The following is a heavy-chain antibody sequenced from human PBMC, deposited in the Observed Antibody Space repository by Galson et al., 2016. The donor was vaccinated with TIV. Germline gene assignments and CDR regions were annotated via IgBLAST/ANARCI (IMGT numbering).Heavy chain of an antibody. J-gene: IGHJ6*03. CDR2: INPSTGDT. V-gene: IGHV1-2*02. CDR1: GYTFTGYF. CDR3: ARRERYFNYMDV. D-gene: IGHD3-9*01. Sequence: SVKVSCKASGYTFTGYFIHWVRQAPGQGLEWMGWINPSTGDTNSAQNFQDRVTMTRDTSIITIYMELSRLRSDDTAVYYCARRERYFNYMDVWGKGTMVTVSS.